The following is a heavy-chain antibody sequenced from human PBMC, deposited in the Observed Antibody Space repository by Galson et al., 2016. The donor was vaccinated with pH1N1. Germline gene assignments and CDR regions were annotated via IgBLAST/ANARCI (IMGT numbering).Heavy chain of an antibody. CDR1: GFTFSNFA. D-gene: IGHD3-16*01. CDR2: ILASGETS. J-gene: IGHJ4*02. CDR3: ARSGGSGDDYFEHSDN. V-gene: IGHV3-23*01. Sequence: SLRLSCAASGFTFSNFAMTWVRQAPGQGLEWVSIILASGETSSYADSVKGRFTISRDDRKNTMYLQMNSLRAEDTAVYYCARSGGSGDDYFEHSDNWGQGTLVTVSS.